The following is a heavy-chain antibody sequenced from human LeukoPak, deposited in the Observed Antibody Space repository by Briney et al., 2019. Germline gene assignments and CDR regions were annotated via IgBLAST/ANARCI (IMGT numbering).Heavy chain of an antibody. CDR3: ARGTHVLLWFGELSIHPGVFDY. V-gene: IGHV4-59*01. Sequence: KASETLSLTCTVSGGSISSYYWSWIRQPPGKGLEWIGYIYYSGSTNYNPSLKSRVTISVDTSKNQFSLKLSSVPAADTAVYYCARGTHVLLWFGELSIHPGVFDYWGQGTLVTVSS. J-gene: IGHJ4*02. D-gene: IGHD3-10*01. CDR1: GGSISSYY. CDR2: IYYSGST.